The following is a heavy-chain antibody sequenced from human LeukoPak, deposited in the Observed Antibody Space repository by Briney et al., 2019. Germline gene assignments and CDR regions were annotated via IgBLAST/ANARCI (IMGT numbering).Heavy chain of an antibody. Sequence: ASVKVSCKASGYTFTGYYMHWVRQAPGKGLAWMGWINPNSGGTNYAQKFQGRVTMTRDTSISTAYMELSRLRSDDTAVYYCAREMTYYYGSGVDYWGQGTLVTVSS. CDR1: GYTFTGYY. D-gene: IGHD3-10*01. CDR3: AREMTYYYGSGVDY. CDR2: INPNSGGT. J-gene: IGHJ4*02. V-gene: IGHV1-2*02.